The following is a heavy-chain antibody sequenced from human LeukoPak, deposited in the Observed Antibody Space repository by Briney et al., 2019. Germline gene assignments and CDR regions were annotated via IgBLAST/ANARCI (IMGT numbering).Heavy chain of an antibody. CDR2: ISNSGSTI. CDR3: ARRRYSGSSQHFDY. D-gene: IGHD1-26*01. CDR1: GFTFSDYY. J-gene: IGHJ4*02. V-gene: IGHV3-11*01. Sequence: GGSLRLSCAASGFTFSDYYMSWIRQAPGKGLEWVSYISNSGSTINYADSVKGRFTISRDNAKKTLYLQMNSLRAEDTAVYYCARRRYSGSSQHFDYWGQGTLVTVSS.